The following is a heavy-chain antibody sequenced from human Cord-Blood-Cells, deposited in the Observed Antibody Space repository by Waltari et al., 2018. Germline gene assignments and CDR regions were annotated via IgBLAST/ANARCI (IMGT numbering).Heavy chain of an antibody. CDR3: ARSTYYFDY. J-gene: IGHJ4*02. CDR1: GFTVSSDY. V-gene: IGHV3-66*01. CDR2: IYSGGKT. Sequence: VQLVESGGGFVQPGGSLRLSCAASGFTVSSDYMSWVRQAPGKGLEWVSVIYSGGKTYYADSVKGRYTISRDNSKNKLYLQRSSLRTEDTAVYYCARSTYYFDYWGQGTLVTVSS.